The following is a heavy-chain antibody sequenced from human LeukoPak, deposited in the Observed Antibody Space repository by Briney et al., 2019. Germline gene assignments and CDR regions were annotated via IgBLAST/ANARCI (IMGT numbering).Heavy chain of an antibody. CDR1: GFSFSDYA. D-gene: IGHD3-22*01. Sequence: GGPLRLSCAASGFSFSDYALHWVRQAPGKGLEWVAIISYDGSNKEYADSLKGRFTISRDNSKNTLYLQMSSLRAEDTAMYYCVALGYIWGQGTLVTVSS. J-gene: IGHJ4*02. CDR2: ISYDGSNK. V-gene: IGHV3-30*14. CDR3: VALGYI.